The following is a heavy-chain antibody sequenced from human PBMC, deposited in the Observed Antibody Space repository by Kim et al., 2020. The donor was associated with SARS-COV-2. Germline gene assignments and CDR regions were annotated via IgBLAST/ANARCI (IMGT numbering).Heavy chain of an antibody. CDR1: GGSISSSSYY. V-gene: IGHV4-39*07. Sequence: SETLSLTCTASGGSISSSSYYWGRIRQPPGKGLEWIGSISNSGSTYYNPSLKSRVTRSVDTSKNQFSLKLSSVTAADTAVYYCARVLIHDMPGLYFQHWGQGTLVTVSS. CDR3: ARVLIHDMPGLYFQH. J-gene: IGHJ1*01. CDR2: ISNSGST. D-gene: IGHD2-2*01.